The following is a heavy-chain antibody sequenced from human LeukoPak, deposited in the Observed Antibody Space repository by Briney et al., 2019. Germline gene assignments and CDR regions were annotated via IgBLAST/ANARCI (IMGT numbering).Heavy chain of an antibody. CDR2: INSSSNYI. CDR3: ARDRVYFDN. Sequence: PGGSLRLSCAASGFTFSIYSMNWVRQAPGKGLEWLSYINSSSNYIYYADSVKGRFTISRDNVQNSLYLQMNSLRAEDTAMYYCARDRVYFDNWGQGTLVTVSS. CDR1: GFTFSIYS. V-gene: IGHV3-21*03. J-gene: IGHJ4*02. D-gene: IGHD6-6*01.